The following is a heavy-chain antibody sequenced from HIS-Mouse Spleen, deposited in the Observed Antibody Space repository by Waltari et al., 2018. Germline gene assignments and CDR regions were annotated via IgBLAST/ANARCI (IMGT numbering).Heavy chain of an antibody. J-gene: IGHJ2*01. CDR3: AREIPYSSSWYDWYFDL. V-gene: IGHV4-39*07. CDR2: IYYSGST. Sequence: QLQLQESGPGLVKPSETLSLTCTVSGGSISSSSYYWGWIRQPPGKGLEWIGSIYYSGSTYYSPSPKGGVTISVDPSKNRFSLKLSPVTAADTAVYYCAREIPYSSSWYDWYFDLWGRGTLVTVSS. CDR1: GGSISSSSYY. D-gene: IGHD6-13*01.